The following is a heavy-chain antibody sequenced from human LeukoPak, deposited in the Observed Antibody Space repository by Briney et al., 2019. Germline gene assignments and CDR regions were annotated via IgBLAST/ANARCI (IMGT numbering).Heavy chain of an antibody. J-gene: IGHJ3*02. D-gene: IGHD3-22*01. Sequence: GGSLRLSCAASGFTFSSYTMNWVRQAPGKGLEWVSAISGSGVGTYYADSVKGRFTISRDNSWNTLYLQMSSLRAEDTALYYCAKVEGGYDSSGYAYAFDIWGQGTMVTVSS. CDR1: GFTFSSYT. V-gene: IGHV3-23*01. CDR3: AKVEGGYDSSGYAYAFDI. CDR2: ISGSGVGT.